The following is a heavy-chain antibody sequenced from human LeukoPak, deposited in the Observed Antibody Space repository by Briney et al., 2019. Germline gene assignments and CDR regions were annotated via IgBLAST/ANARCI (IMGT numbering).Heavy chain of an antibody. J-gene: IGHJ3*02. CDR1: GGSISSGDYY. D-gene: IGHD5-24*01. Sequence: PSETLSLTCTVSGGSISSGDYYWRWIRQPPGKGLEWIGYIYYSGSTYYNPSPKSRVTISVDTSKNQFSLKLSSVTAADTAVYYCARGWPAFDIWGQGTMVTVSS. CDR3: ARGWPAFDI. V-gene: IGHV4-30-4*01. CDR2: IYYSGST.